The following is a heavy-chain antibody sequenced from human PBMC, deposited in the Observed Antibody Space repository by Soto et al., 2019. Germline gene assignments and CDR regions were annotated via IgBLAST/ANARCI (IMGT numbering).Heavy chain of an antibody. CDR2: ARSKASSYAT. CDR3: TNKDY. V-gene: IGHV3-73*01. Sequence: PGGSLRLSCAASGFIFSGSAMHWVRQASGKGLEWVGRARSKASSYATTYAASVNGRFTISRDDSKNTAYLQMNSLKTEDTAVYYCTNKDYWGQGTLVTVSS. J-gene: IGHJ4*02. CDR1: GFIFSGSA.